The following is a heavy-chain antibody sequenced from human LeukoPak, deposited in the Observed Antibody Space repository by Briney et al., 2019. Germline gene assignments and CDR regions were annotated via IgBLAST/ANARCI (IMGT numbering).Heavy chain of an antibody. J-gene: IGHJ4*02. Sequence: GGSLRLSCAASGFTFDDYTMHWVRQAPGKGLEWVSLISWGGGSTYYADSVKGRFTISRDNSKNSLYLQMNSLRTEDTALYYCAKDLYSSGLPGPWGQGTLVTVSS. CDR1: GFTFDDYT. CDR2: ISWGGGST. D-gene: IGHD6-19*01. V-gene: IGHV3-43*01. CDR3: AKDLYSSGLPGP.